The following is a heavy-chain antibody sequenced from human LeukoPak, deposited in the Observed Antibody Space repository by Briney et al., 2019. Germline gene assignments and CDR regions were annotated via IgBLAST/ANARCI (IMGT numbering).Heavy chain of an antibody. D-gene: IGHD6-19*01. CDR3: AKALGSGWYSFDY. CDR2: ISGSGSST. Sequence: GGSLRLSCAASGFTFSSYTMSWVRQAPGKGLEWVSAISGSGSSTYYADSVKGRFTISRDNSKNTLYLQMNSLRAEDTAVYYCAKALGSGWYSFDYWGQGNLVTVSS. V-gene: IGHV3-23*01. J-gene: IGHJ4*02. CDR1: GFTFSSYT.